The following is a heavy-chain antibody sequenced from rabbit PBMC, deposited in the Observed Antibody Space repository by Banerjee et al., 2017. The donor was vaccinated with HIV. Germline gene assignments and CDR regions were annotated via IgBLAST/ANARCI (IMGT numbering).Heavy chain of an antibody. V-gene: IGHV1S40*01. CDR2: IDSSSIT. CDR1: GFSFSSSYY. CDR3: ARDLAGVIGWNFDL. D-gene: IGHD4-1*01. J-gene: IGHJ4*01. Sequence: QSLEESGGDLVKPGASLTLTCTASGFSFSSSYYMCWVRQAPGKGLEWIACIDSSSITWYASWVNGRFTISRTSSTTVALQMTSLTAADTATYFCARDLAGVIGWNFDLWGQGTLVTVS.